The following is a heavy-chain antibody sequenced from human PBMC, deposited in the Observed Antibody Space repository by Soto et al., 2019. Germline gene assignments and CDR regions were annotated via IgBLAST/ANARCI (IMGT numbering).Heavy chain of an antibody. CDR3: AGQFGRGWFDP. D-gene: IGHD2-15*01. CDR2: VYSSGTT. V-gene: IGHV4-39*01. Sequence: SETLSLTSPLPGDAVGGPSYRWGWIRQSPEKGLEWVGSVYSSGTTYYEPSLKSRVSMSVDVSNNQYSLKVYSVTDADTAFYYCAGQFGRGWFDPWGPGTLVTVYS. J-gene: IGHJ5*02. CDR1: GDAVGGPSYR.